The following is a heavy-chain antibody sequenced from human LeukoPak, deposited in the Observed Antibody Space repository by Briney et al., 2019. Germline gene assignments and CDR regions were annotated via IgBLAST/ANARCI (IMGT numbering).Heavy chain of an antibody. Sequence: GGSLRLSCAASEFTFSHAWMSWVRQAPGKGLEWVSAISVSGNTYHADSVKGRFTISRDSSKNTLYLQMNSLRAGDAAVYYCAKAPVTTCSGAYCYPFDYWSQGTLVTVSS. CDR3: AKAPVTTCSGAYCYPFDY. J-gene: IGHJ4*02. CDR1: EFTFSHAW. V-gene: IGHV3-23*01. CDR2: ISVSGNT. D-gene: IGHD2-15*01.